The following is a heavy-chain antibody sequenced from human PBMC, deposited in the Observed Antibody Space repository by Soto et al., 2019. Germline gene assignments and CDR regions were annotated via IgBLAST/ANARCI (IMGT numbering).Heavy chain of an antibody. V-gene: IGHV3-23*01. J-gene: IGHJ4*02. CDR1: GFTFSSYA. Sequence: EVQLLESGGGLVQPGGSLRLSCAASGFTFSSYAMSWVRQAPGKGLEWVSAISGSGGSTYYADSVKGRFTISRDNSKNTLYLQMNSLSAEDTAVYYCAKFYCSGGSCYSYFDYWGQGTLVTVSS. CDR2: ISGSGGST. CDR3: AKFYCSGGSCYSYFDY. D-gene: IGHD2-15*01.